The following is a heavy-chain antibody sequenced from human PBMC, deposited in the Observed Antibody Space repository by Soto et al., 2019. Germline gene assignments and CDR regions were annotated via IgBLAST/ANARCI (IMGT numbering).Heavy chain of an antibody. D-gene: IGHD3-22*01. J-gene: IGHJ6*02. CDR1: CGPISSSSYY. CDR3: ARRIRENYYDSSGYYYLGGYYYYGMDV. Sequence: SDTLSLTCTGSCGPISSSSYYWGWIRQPPGKGLEWIGSIYYSGSTYYNPSFKSRVTISVDTSKNQFSLKLSSVTAADTAVYYCARRIRENYYDSSGYYYLGGYYYYGMDVWGQGTTVTVSS. CDR2: IYYSGST. V-gene: IGHV4-39*01.